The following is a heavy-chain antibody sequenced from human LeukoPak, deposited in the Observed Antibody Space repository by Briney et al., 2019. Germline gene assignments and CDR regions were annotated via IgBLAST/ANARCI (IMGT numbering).Heavy chain of an antibody. J-gene: IGHJ4*02. CDR1: GFSLSTSGVG. D-gene: IGHD2-15*01. V-gene: IGHV2-5*01. Sequence: SGPTLVKPTQTLTLTCTFSGFSLSTSGVGVGWIRQPPGKALEWLALIYWNDDKRYSPSPKSRLTITKDTSKNQVVLTMTNMDPVDTATYYCAHQGGCSGGSCYSGFDYWGQGTLVTVSS. CDR3: AHQGGCSGGSCYSGFDY. CDR2: IYWNDDK.